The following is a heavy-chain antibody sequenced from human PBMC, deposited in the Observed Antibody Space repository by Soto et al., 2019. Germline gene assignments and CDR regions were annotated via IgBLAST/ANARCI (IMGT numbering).Heavy chain of an antibody. D-gene: IGHD3-22*01. Sequence: GESLKISCKGSGYSFTSYWISWVRQMPGKGLEWMGRIDPSDSYTNYSPSFQGHVTISADKSISTAYLQWSSLKASDTAMYYCARHNYYDSISHGMDVWGQGTTVTVSS. CDR2: IDPSDSYT. CDR1: GYSFTSYW. J-gene: IGHJ6*02. CDR3: ARHNYYDSISHGMDV. V-gene: IGHV5-10-1*01.